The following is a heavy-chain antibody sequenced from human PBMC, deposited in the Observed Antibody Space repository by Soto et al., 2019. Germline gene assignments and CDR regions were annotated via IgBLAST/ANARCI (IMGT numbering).Heavy chain of an antibody. V-gene: IGHV3-33*01. CDR3: ARDESDWNYIDY. J-gene: IGHJ4*02. D-gene: IGHD1-1*01. Sequence: VRPLRLSCAASGFTFSSYGMHRVRQAAGKGLEWVTVIWYDGSNKYYADSVKGRFTISRDNSKNTLYLQMNSLRAEDTAVYYCARDESDWNYIDYWGQGTLVTDSS. CDR1: GFTFSSYG. CDR2: IWYDGSNK.